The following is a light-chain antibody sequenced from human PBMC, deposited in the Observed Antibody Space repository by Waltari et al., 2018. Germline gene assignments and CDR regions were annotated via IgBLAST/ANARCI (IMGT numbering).Light chain of an antibody. Sequence: QSALTQSAPVSGSPGQSTPISCTGTSRDVGSYDLVTWYQQLPGRAPTLILFGVAKRPSGISDRFSGSKSGNTASLTISGLQSEDEAHYYCSSYTQSRTRVFGGGTKLTVL. CDR2: GVA. J-gene: IGLJ3*02. CDR1: SRDVGSYDL. CDR3: SSYTQSRTRV. V-gene: IGLV2-23*02.